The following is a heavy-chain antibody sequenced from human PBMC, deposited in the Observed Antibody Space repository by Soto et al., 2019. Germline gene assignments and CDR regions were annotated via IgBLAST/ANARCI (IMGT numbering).Heavy chain of an antibody. D-gene: IGHD2-15*01. V-gene: IGHV2-5*02. CDR1: GFSLTTSGVG. J-gene: IGHJ5*02. CDR3: APRGGCRPASCFSNYFDA. CDR2: VYWDGDE. Sequence: QITLKESGPALVRPTQALTLTCTFSGFSLTTSGVGVAWIRQPPGKALECLALVYWDGDERFNPSLRNRLTLTKDTSKNRVVLTMPNLDPVDTGTSYCAPRGGCRPASCFSNYFDAWGQGALVTVSS.